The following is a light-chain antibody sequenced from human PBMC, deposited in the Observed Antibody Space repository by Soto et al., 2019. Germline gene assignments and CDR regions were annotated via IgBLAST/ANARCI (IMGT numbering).Light chain of an antibody. CDR2: TNN. J-gene: IGLJ2*01. CDR3: ATWDDSLNGVV. Sequence: QSVLTQPPSASGTPGQRVTISCSGSSSNIGNNTVNWYQQLPGAAPTLLIYTNNQRPSGVPDRFSGSKSGTSASLAISGFQSEDEADYYCATWDDSLNGVVFGGGTKLTVL. CDR1: SSNIGNNT. V-gene: IGLV1-44*01.